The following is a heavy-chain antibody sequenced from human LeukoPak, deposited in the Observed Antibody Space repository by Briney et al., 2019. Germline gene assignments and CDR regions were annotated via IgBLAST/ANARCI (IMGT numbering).Heavy chain of an antibody. CDR1: GFTFKRYA. J-gene: IGHJ6*03. V-gene: IGHV3-23*01. CDR2: MSGSGDST. CDR3: ARTRFYYYNMDV. Sequence: GSLRLSCAASGFTFKRYAMTWVRQAPGKGLEWVSVMSGSGDSTYYAESVKGRFTTSRDNSKNTLFLQMNSLRAEDTAVYICARTRFYYYNMDVWGKGTTVTVSS.